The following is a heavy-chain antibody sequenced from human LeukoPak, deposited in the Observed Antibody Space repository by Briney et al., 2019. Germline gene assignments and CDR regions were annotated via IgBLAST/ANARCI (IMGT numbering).Heavy chain of an antibody. J-gene: IGHJ4*02. Sequence: GGSLRLSCAASGFTFSDHYMDWVRQAPGKGLEWVGRIRNKANSYTTEYAASVKGRFTISRDDSKNSLYLQMNSLKTEDTAVYYCARGSSGYYYWGQGTLVTVSS. V-gene: IGHV3-72*01. D-gene: IGHD3-22*01. CDR2: IRNKANSYTT. CDR3: ARGSSGYYY. CDR1: GFTFSDHY.